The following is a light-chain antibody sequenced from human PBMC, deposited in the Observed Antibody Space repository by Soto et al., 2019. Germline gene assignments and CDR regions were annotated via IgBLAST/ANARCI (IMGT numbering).Light chain of an antibody. Sequence: DIVLTQSPATLSLSPGDRVTLSCRASQTVGRYLSWYQHSPGQGPRLLVYDASNRATGVPARFSGSGSETDFTLTISSLEPEDFAVYYCQHRSIWPAFGQGTRLEIK. J-gene: IGKJ5*01. CDR2: DAS. V-gene: IGKV3-11*01. CDR3: QHRSIWPA. CDR1: QTVGRY.